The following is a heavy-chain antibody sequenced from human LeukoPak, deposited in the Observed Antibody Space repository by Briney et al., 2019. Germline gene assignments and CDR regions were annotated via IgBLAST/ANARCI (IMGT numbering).Heavy chain of an antibody. J-gene: IGHJ6*03. D-gene: IGHD2-2*01. CDR3: TKGYCSSTSCYLTQYYYYYMDV. Sequence: GGSLRLSCAASGFTFSSYAMSWVRQAPGKGLEWVSAISGSGGSTYYADSVKGRFTISRDNSKNTLYPQMNSLRAEDTAVYYCTKGYCSSTSCYLTQYYYYYMDVWGKGTTVTVSS. CDR2: ISGSGGST. CDR1: GFTFSSYA. V-gene: IGHV3-23*01.